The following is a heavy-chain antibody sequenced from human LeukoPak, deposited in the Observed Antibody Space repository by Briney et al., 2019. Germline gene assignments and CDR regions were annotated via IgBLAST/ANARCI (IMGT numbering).Heavy chain of an antibody. J-gene: IGHJ6*03. D-gene: IGHD2-21*01. Sequence: KPSETLSLTCTVSGGSISSYDWSWIRQPAGKGLEWIGRIYTRGSTNYNPSLKSRVSMSVDTSKNQFSLELTSVTAADTAVYYCARGDYYYYYYYIDVWGKGTTVTFSS. CDR1: GGSISSYD. CDR2: IYTRGST. V-gene: IGHV4-4*07. CDR3: ARGDYYYYYYYIDV.